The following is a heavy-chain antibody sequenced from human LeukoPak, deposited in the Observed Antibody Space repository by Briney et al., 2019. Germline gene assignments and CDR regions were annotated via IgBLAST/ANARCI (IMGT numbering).Heavy chain of an antibody. J-gene: IGHJ6*02. CDR1: GYTFTRYG. D-gene: IGHD6-19*01. CDR2: ISVFNGNT. V-gene: IGHV1-18*01. Sequence: GASVKVSCKASGYTFTRYGISWVRQAPGQGLEWMGWISVFNGNTNYAQKLQGRVTMTIDTSTSTAYMELRSLRSDDTAVYYCARGSPAVIRGSVNYYGIDVWGHGTTVTVSS. CDR3: ARGSPAVIRGSVNYYGIDV.